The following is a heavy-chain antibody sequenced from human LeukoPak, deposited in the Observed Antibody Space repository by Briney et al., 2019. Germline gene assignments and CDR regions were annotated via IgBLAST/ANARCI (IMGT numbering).Heavy chain of an antibody. D-gene: IGHD4-17*01. J-gene: IGHJ4*02. CDR3: ARDLADYGDNPRGDY. CDR1: GFTFSSYS. V-gene: IGHV3-21*01. Sequence: GGSLRLSCAASGFTFSSYSMNWVRQAPGKGLEWVSPISSSSSYIYYADSVKGRFTISRDNAKNSLYLQMNSLRAEDTAVYYCARDLADYGDNPRGDYWGQGTLVTVSS. CDR2: ISSSSSYI.